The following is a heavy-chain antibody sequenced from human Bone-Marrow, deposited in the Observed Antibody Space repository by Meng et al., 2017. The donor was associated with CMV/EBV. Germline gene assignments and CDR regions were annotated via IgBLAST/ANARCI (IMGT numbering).Heavy chain of an antibody. CDR3: ARLRGLGPGGYFDL. Sequence: GGPLRLSCAASGFTISSYWMSWVRQAPGKGLEWVSGISWNSGSIGYADSVKGRFTISRDNAKTSLYLQMNSLRAEDMALYYCARLRGLGPGGYFDLWGQGTLVTVSS. CDR1: GFTISSYW. CDR2: ISWNSGSI. V-gene: IGHV3-9*03. J-gene: IGHJ4*02. D-gene: IGHD3-16*01.